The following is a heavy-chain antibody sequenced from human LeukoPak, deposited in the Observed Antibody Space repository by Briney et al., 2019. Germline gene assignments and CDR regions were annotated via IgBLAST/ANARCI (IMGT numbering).Heavy chain of an antibody. J-gene: IGHJ5*02. CDR3: ARRDSSGIFSRGYNWFDP. V-gene: IGHV4-59*01. Sequence: SETLSLTCTVSGGSISSYYWSWIRQPPGKGLEWIGYIYYSGSTNYNPSLKSRVTISVDTSKNQFSLKLSSVTAADTAVYYCARRDSSGIFSRGYNWFDPWGQGTLVTVSS. CDR2: IYYSGST. CDR1: GGSISSYY. D-gene: IGHD3-22*01.